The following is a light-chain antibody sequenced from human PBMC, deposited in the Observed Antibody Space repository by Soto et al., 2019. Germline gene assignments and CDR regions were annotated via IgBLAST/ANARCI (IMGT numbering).Light chain of an antibody. J-gene: IGKJ4*01. Sequence: DIQMTQSPSTLSASVGDRVTITCRASESISTWLAWYQQKPGKAPKLLIFDASSLESGVPSRFSGSGSGTEFTLTISSLQPDDFATYYCQQYKSSSPLTFGGGSKVEIK. CDR1: ESISTW. CDR2: DAS. CDR3: QQYKSSSPLT. V-gene: IGKV1-5*01.